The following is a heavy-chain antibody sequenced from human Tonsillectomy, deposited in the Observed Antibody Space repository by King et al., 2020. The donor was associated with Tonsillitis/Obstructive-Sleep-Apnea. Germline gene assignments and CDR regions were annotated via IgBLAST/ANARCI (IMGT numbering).Heavy chain of an antibody. CDR3: TRAGAHYDFWSGYYPRPYYYYMDV. CDR1: GFTFGDYA. J-gene: IGHJ6*03. D-gene: IGHD3-3*01. CDR2: IRSKAYGGTT. V-gene: IGHV3-49*05. Sequence: VQLVESGGGLVKPGRSLRLSCTASGFTFGDYAMSWFRQAPGKGLEWVGFIRSKAYGGTTEYAASVKGRFTISRDDSKSIAYLQMNSLKTEDTAVYYCTRAGAHYDFWSGYYPRPYYYYMDVWGKGTTVTVSS.